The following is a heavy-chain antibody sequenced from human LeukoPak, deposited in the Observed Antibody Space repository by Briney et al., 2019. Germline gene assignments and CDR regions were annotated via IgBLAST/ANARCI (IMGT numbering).Heavy chain of an antibody. V-gene: IGHV3-53*01. J-gene: IGHJ4*02. Sequence: PGGSLRLSCEVSGFTVNTHYMNWVRQSPGKGPEWVSIIYSGGDTFHADFVKGRFTISRDSSKNTLFLEMNRLGAEDTAVYYCAKQLGYCSDGSCYFPYWGQGTLVTVSS. CDR1: GFTVNTHY. D-gene: IGHD2-15*01. CDR2: IYSGGDT. CDR3: AKQLGYCSDGSCYFPY.